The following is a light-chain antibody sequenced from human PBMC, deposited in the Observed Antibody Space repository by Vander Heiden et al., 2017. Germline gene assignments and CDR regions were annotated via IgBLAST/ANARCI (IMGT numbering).Light chain of an antibody. V-gene: IGKV3-11*01. CDR2: DAS. J-gene: IGKJ5*01. CDR3: QQRRGA. CDR1: QSVSSY. Sequence: EIVLTQYPATLSLSPGESATLSCRASQSVSSYLAWYQQKPGQAPRLLIYDASSRAPGIPARFSAYGSQTDFTLTSSSLEPEDFALYYCQQRRGAFGQGTRLEIK.